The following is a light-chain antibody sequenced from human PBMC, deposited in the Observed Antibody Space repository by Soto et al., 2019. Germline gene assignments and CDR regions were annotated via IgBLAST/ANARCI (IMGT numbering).Light chain of an antibody. CDR1: QSVGSY. Sequence: EIVLIQSPATLSLSPGERATLSCRASQSVGSYLAWYQHKPGQAPRLLIHGASTRATGIAGRFSGSGSGTEFTLTISSLQSEDFAVYYCQQYDNWPPITFGQGTRLEI. J-gene: IGKJ5*01. CDR3: QQYDNWPPIT. CDR2: GAS. V-gene: IGKV3-15*01.